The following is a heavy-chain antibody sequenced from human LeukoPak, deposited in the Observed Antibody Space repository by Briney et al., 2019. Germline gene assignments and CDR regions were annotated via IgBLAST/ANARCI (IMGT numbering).Heavy chain of an antibody. J-gene: IGHJ4*02. Sequence: GSLRLSCAASGFTFSSYGMHWVRQAPGKGLEWVAVISYDGSNKYYADSVKGRFTISRDNSKNTLYLQMNSLRAEDTAVYYCAKDRYSSGLYFDYWGQGTLVTVSS. CDR1: GFTFSSYG. CDR3: AKDRYSSGLYFDY. V-gene: IGHV3-30*18. CDR2: ISYDGSNK. D-gene: IGHD6-19*01.